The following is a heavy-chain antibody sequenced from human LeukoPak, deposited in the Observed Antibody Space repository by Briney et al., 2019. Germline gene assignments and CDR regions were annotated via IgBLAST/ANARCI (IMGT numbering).Heavy chain of an antibody. V-gene: IGHV3-48*04. Sequence: GGSLRLSCAASGFTFSSYSMNWVRQAPGKGLEWVSYISSSSSTIYYADSVKGRFTISRDNAKNSLYLQMNSLRAEDTAVYYCARDGHYDILTGYFQDWGQGTLVTVSS. CDR3: ARDGHYDILTGYFQD. D-gene: IGHD3-9*01. CDR1: GFTFSSYS. CDR2: ISSSSSTI. J-gene: IGHJ1*01.